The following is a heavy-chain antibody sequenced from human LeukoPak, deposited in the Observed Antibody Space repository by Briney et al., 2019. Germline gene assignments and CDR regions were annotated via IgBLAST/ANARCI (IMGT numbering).Heavy chain of an antibody. D-gene: IGHD6-13*01. CDR2: ISGSGGST. Sequence: GGSLRLSCAASGFTVSRNYMSWVRQAPGKGLEWVSGISGSGGSTYYADSVKGRFTISRDNSKNTLYLQMNSLRAEDGAVYYCAKARSSRWGVDAFDIWGQGTMVTVST. J-gene: IGHJ3*02. CDR1: GFTVSRNY. V-gene: IGHV3-23*01. CDR3: AKARSSRWGVDAFDI.